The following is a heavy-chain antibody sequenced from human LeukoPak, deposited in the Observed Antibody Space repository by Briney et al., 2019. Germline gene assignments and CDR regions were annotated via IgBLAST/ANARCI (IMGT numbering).Heavy chain of an antibody. CDR1: GGSFSGYY. CDR2: INHSGST. CDR3: ARGTKGSGGSFTHYYYYKDV. Sequence: SETLSLTCAVYGGSFSGYYWSWIRQPPGKGLEWIGEINHSGSTNYNPSLKSRVTISVDTSNNQFSLKLSSVTGADTAVYYCARGTKGSGGSFTHYYYYKDVWGKRTTVTVSS. D-gene: IGHD2-15*01. J-gene: IGHJ6*03. V-gene: IGHV4-34*01.